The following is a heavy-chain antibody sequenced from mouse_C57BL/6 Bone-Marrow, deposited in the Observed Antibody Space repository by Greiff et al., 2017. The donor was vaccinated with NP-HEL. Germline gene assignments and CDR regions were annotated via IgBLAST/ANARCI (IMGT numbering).Heavy chain of an antibody. J-gene: IGHJ3*01. V-gene: IGHV14-4*01. CDR3: TTTLDGYYRLAY. CDR1: GFNIKDDY. Sequence: EVQLQQSGAELVRPGASVKLSCTASGFNIKDDYMHWVKQRPEQGLEWIGWIDPENGDTEYASKFQGKATITADTSSNTAYLQLSSLTSEDTAVYYCTTTLDGYYRLAYWGQGTLVTVSA. D-gene: IGHD2-3*01. CDR2: IDPENGDT.